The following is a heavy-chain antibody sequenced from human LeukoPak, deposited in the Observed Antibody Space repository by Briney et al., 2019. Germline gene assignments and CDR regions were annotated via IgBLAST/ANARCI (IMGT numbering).Heavy chain of an antibody. CDR1: GYTFTSYG. CDR3: ARDVTYYYDSSGYYGQYFQH. V-gene: IGHV1-18*01. D-gene: IGHD3-22*01. J-gene: IGHJ1*01. CDR2: ISAYNGNT. Sequence: ASVKVSXKASGYTFTSYGISWVRQAPGQGLEWMGWISAYNGNTNYAQKLQGRVTMTTDTSTSTAYMELRSLRSDDTAVYYCARDVTYYYDSSGYYGQYFQHWGQSTLVTVSS.